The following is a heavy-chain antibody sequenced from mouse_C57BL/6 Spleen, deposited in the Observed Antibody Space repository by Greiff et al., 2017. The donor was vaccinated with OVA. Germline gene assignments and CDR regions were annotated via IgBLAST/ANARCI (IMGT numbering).Heavy chain of an antibody. J-gene: IGHJ3*01. CDR3: AAYYSNYWFAY. CDR1: GYAFSSSW. CDR2: IYPGDGDT. Sequence: QVQLQQSGPELVKPGASVKISCKASGYAFSSSWMNWVKQRPGKGLEWIGRIYPGDGDTNYNGKFKGKATLTADKSSSTAYLHRSILTSEDSAVYFCAAYYSNYWFAYWGQGTLVTVSA. D-gene: IGHD2-5*01. V-gene: IGHV1-82*01.